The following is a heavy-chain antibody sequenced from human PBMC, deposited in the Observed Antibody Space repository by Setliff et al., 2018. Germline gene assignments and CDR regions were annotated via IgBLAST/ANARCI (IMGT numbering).Heavy chain of an antibody. J-gene: IGHJ4*02. CDR2: TYDRGST. CDR3: ARAAVTSGARADYFDN. V-gene: IGHV4-39*07. Sequence: PSETLSLTCTVSGGPVTRTTTFWGWVRQTPGKGLEWIGSTYDRGSTYYNPSLNSRVTISEDASKNQFSLKLTSVTAADAAVYYCARAAVTSGARADYFDNWGRGTMVTASS. D-gene: IGHD4-17*01. CDR1: GGPVTRTTTF.